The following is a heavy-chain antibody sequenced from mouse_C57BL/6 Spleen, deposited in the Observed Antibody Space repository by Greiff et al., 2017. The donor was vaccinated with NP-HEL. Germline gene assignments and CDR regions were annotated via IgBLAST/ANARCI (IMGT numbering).Heavy chain of an antibody. D-gene: IGHD3-3*01. CDR2: IYPGDGDT. CDR1: GYAFSSSW. J-gene: IGHJ3*01. CDR3: AREGDGAY. V-gene: IGHV1-82*01. Sequence: VKLQESGPELVKPGASVKISCKASGYAFSSSWMNWVKQRPGKGLEWIGRIYPGDGDTNYNGKFKGKATLTADKSSSTAYMQLSSLTSEDSAVYFCAREGDGAYWGQGTLVTVSA.